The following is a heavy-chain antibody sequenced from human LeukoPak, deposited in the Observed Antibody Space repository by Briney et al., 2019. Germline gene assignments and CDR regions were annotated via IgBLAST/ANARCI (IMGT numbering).Heavy chain of an antibody. V-gene: IGHV4-59*12. CDR2: IYYSGST. D-gene: IGHD6-19*01. CDR3: ARGRLDLGY. CDR1: GGSISSYY. J-gene: IGHJ4*02. Sequence: SETLSLTCTVSGGSISSYYWSWIRQPPGKGLEWIGYIYYSGSTNYNPSLKSRVTISVDTSKNQFSLKLSSVTAADTAVYYCARGRLDLGYWGQGTLVTVSS.